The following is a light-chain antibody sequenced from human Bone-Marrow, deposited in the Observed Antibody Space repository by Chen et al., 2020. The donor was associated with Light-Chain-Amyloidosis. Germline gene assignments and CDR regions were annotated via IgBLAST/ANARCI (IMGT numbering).Light chain of an antibody. CDR1: ISNIGSNS. V-gene: IGLV1-44*01. Sequence: QSVLTQPPSASGTPGHRVTIPCSAGISNIGSNSVNWHQQLPGTAPRLLIYNNDRRPSGVPDRFSGSKSGTSASLAISGLQSEDEADYYCVAWDDSLNGPMFGGGTKLTVL. J-gene: IGLJ3*02. CDR2: NND. CDR3: VAWDDSLNGPM.